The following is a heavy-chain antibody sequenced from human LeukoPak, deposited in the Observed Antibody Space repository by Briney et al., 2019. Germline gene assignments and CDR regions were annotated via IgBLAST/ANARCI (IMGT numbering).Heavy chain of an antibody. CDR1: GFTFSSYD. J-gene: IGHJ2*01. D-gene: IGHD2-15*01. CDR2: ISSSGSPI. Sequence: GGSLRLSCAASGFTFSSYDMHWVRQAPGQGLEWVSYISSSGSPIYYADSVKGRFTISRDNAKNLLYLQMNSLRVGDTAVYYCARDRTRGYCSGGSCEDPNWYFDLWGRGSLVAVSS. V-gene: IGHV3-48*03. CDR3: ARDRTRGYCSGGSCEDPNWYFDL.